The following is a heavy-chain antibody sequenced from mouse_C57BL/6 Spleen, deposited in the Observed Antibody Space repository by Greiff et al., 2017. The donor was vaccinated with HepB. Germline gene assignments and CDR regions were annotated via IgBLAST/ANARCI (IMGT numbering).Heavy chain of an antibody. CDR2: INPSTGGT. J-gene: IGHJ1*03. D-gene: IGHD2-4*01. CDR1: GYSFTGYY. CDR3: ARGTRITTEWYFDV. Sequence: VQLQQSGPELVKPGASVKISCKASGYSFTGYYMNWVKQSPEKSLEWIGEINPSTGGTTYNQKFKAKATLTVDKSSSTAYMQLKSLTSEDSAVYYCARGTRITTEWYFDVWGTGTTVTVSS. V-gene: IGHV1-42*01.